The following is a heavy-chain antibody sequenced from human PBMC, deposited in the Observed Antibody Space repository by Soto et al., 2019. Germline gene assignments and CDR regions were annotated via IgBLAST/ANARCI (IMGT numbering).Heavy chain of an antibody. D-gene: IGHD1-26*01. Sequence: GGSLRLSCAASGFTFSSYGMHWVRQAPGKGLEWVAVISYDGSNKYYADSVKGRFTISRDNSKNTLYLQMNSLRAEDTAVYYCATGLLGFDYWGQGTLVTVSS. CDR2: ISYDGSNK. J-gene: IGHJ4*02. V-gene: IGHV3-30*03. CDR3: ATGLLGFDY. CDR1: GFTFSSYG.